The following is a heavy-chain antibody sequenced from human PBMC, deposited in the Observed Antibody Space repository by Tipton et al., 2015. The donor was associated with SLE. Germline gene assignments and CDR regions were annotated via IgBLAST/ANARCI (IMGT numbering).Heavy chain of an antibody. D-gene: IGHD2-15*01. Sequence: SLRLSCAASGFTFGNNWMSWVRQAPGKGLEWVANINEDGGAKNYVDSLKGRFTIARDNAKNSLYLQMNSLRVEDTAIYYCARDAGHCSGGSCYDYWGQGTLVTVSS. CDR3: ARDAGHCSGGSCYDY. CDR2: INEDGGAK. CDR1: GFTFGNNW. J-gene: IGHJ4*02. V-gene: IGHV3-7*01.